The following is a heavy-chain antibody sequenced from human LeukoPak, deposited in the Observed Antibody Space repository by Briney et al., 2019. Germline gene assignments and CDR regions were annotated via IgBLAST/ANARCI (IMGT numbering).Heavy chain of an antibody. J-gene: IGHJ6*03. CDR2: INPNSGGT. V-gene: IGHV1-2*02. CDR3: ASFLKTVTKTPRYYYYYMDV. CDR1: GYTLTGYY. D-gene: IGHD4-17*01. Sequence: ASVKVSCKASGYTLTGYYMHWVRQAPGQGLEWMGWINPNSGGTNYAQKFQGRVTMTRDTSISTAYMELSRLRSDDTALYYCASFLKTVTKTPRYYYYYMDVWGKGTTVTVSS.